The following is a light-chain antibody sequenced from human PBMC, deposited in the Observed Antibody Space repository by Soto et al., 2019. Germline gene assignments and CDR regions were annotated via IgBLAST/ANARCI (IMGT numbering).Light chain of an antibody. V-gene: IGKV3-20*01. CDR3: QQYGSSPQK. Sequence: PGERATLSCRASQSVTSSYLAWYQQKPGQAPRLLIYGASSRATGIPDRFSGSGSGTDFTLTISRLEPEDFAVYYCQQYGSSPQKFGQGTKVEIK. J-gene: IGKJ1*01. CDR1: QSVTSSY. CDR2: GAS.